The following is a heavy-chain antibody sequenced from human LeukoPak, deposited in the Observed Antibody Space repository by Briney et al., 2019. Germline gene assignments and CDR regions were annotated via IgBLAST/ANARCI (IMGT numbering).Heavy chain of an antibody. CDR2: ISGSGGST. V-gene: IGHV3-23*01. CDR3: AKTPRWYYYDSSGYYPLVYFDY. J-gene: IGHJ4*02. Sequence: GGSLRLSCAASGFTFSSYAMSWARQAPGKGLEWVSAISGSGGSTYYADSVKGRFTISRDNSKNTLYLQMNSLRAEDTAVYYCAKTPRWYYYDSSGYYPLVYFDYWGQGTLVTVSS. D-gene: IGHD3-22*01. CDR1: GFTFSSYA.